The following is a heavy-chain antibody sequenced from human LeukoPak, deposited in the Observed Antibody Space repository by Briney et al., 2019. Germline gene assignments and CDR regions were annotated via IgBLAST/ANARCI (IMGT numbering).Heavy chain of an antibody. D-gene: IGHD3-9*01. CDR3: ARERRGLWDILTGTYYYYYMDV. CDR1: GYTFTSYG. CDR2: ISAYNGNT. J-gene: IGHJ6*03. V-gene: IGHV1-18*01. Sequence: ASVKVSCKASGYTFTSYGISWVRQAPGQGLEWMGWISAYNGNTNYAQKLQGRATMTTDTSTSTAYMELRSLRSDDTAVYYCARERRGLWDILTGTYYYYYMDVWGKGTTVTVSS.